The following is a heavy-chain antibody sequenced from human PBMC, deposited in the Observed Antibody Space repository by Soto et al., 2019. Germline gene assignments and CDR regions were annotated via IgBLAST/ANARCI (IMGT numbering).Heavy chain of an antibody. V-gene: IGHV3-48*02. D-gene: IGHD3-9*01. CDR3: VREDILGVRSFDY. CDR1: GFTFSAYS. J-gene: IGHJ4*02. Sequence: GSLRLSCAASGFTFSAYSVNWVRQAPGKGLDWVSYISSGSKTIYYADSVKGRFTVPRDNAKNSQYLQMNSLRDEDTAVYYCVREDILGVRSFDYWGQGTLVTVSS. CDR2: ISSGSKTI.